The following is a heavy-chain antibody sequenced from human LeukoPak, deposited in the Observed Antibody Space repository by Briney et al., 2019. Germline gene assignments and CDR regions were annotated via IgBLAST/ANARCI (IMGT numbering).Heavy chain of an antibody. J-gene: IGHJ4*02. V-gene: IGHV1-18*01. D-gene: IGHD6-13*01. CDR2: ISGKNGNT. CDR3: ARDHVFLSAAGLFDY. Sequence: ASVKVSCKASGYTFTSFGISWVRQAPGQGLEWMGWISGKNGNTNYAQRFQGRVTMTTDTSTGTAYMDLGSLRSDDSAVYFCARDHVFLSAAGLFDYWGQGTLVTVSS. CDR1: GYTFTSFG.